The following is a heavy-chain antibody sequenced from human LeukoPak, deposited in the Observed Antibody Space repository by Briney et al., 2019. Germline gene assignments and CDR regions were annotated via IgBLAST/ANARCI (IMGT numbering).Heavy chain of an antibody. V-gene: IGHV1-69*04. CDR1: GGTFSSYA. CDR2: IIPTLGIA. J-gene: IGHJ4*02. Sequence: SVKVSCKASGGTFSSYAISWVRQAPGQGLEWMGRIIPTLGIANYAQKFQGRVTITADKSTSTAYMELSSLRSEDTAVYYCARAYSSSWYFDYWGQGTLVTVSS. CDR3: ARAYSSSWYFDY. D-gene: IGHD6-13*01.